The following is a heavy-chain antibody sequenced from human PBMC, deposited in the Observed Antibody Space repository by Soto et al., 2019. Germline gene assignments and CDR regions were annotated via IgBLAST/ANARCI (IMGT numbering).Heavy chain of an antibody. V-gene: IGHV3-23*01. CDR2: ISGSGGST. CDR1: GFTFSSYA. D-gene: IGHD7-27*01. Sequence: GGSLRLSCAASGFTFSSYAMSWVRQAPGKGLEWVSAISGSGGSTYYADSVKGRFTISRDNSKNTLYLQMNSLRAEDTAVYYCAKWQDWGYYYYYYYMDVWGKGTTVTVSS. J-gene: IGHJ6*03. CDR3: AKWQDWGYYYYYYYMDV.